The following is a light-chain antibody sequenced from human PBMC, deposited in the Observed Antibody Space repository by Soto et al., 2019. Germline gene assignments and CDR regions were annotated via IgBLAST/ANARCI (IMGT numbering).Light chain of an antibody. CDR2: AAS. V-gene: IGKV1-39*01. J-gene: IGKJ5*01. Sequence: DIQMTQSPSSLSASVRDRVTITCRASHNTRGYLNWYQQKPGKAPKLLIYAASNLQSGIPSRFSGSGSETDFTLTISSLQPEDFATYYCQQANSFPLTFGQGTRLEIK. CDR3: QQANSFPLT. CDR1: HNTRGY.